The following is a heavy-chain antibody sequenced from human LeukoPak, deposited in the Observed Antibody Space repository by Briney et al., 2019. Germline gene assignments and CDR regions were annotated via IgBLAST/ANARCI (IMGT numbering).Heavy chain of an antibody. Sequence: QPGGSLRLSCAASGFTFSSYWMSWVRQAPGKGLEWVANIKQDGSEKYYVDSVKGRFTVSRDNSKNTLYLQMSSLRAGDTAVYYCAKAGHYGSGSYYSDYWGRGTLVTVSS. D-gene: IGHD3-10*01. CDR3: AKAGHYGSGSYYSDY. CDR2: IKQDGSEK. J-gene: IGHJ4*02. CDR1: GFTFSSYW. V-gene: IGHV3-7*03.